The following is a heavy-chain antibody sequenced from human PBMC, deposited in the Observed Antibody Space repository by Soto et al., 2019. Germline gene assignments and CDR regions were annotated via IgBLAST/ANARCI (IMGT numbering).Heavy chain of an antibody. CDR1: GFTFSNSA. V-gene: IGHV3-23*01. CDR2: IRSSGGHT. D-gene: IGHD6-6*01. Sequence: EVQLLESGGGLAQPGGSLRLSCVASGFTFSNSAMSWVRHVPGKGLEWAAGIRSSGGHTNYADSVKGRFTISRDNSKDTLYLQMNSLRVDDTAVYFCSTSSRNEYHFAMDAWGQGTTVIVSS. J-gene: IGHJ6*02. CDR3: STSSRNEYHFAMDA.